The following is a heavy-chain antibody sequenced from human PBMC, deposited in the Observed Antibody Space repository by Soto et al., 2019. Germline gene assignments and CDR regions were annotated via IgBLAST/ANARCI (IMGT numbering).Heavy chain of an antibody. CDR3: ASRPYDFWSVSGLVSHSYFDY. CDR2: IIPIFGTA. V-gene: IGHV1-69*01. J-gene: IGHJ4*02. CDR1: GGTFSSYA. D-gene: IGHD3-3*01. Sequence: QVQLVQSGAEVKKPGSSVKVSCKASGGTFSSYAISWVRQAPGQGLEWVAGIIPIFGTANYAEKVQGRVTITADESTITAYMEMSRLRSEDKGVYYCASRPYDFWSVSGLVSHSYFDYWGQGTLVTVSS.